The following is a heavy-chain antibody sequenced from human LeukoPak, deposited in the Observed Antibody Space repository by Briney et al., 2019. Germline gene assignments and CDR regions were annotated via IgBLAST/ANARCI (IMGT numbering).Heavy chain of an antibody. CDR3: ARSRRWYCTTTSCPFYYGMDV. Sequence: GGSLRLSCAASGFTFSSYGMHWVRQAPGKGLEWMAIIWYDGSNKYYADSVKGRFTISRDNSNNTLFLQMNSLRAEDTAVYYCARSRRWYCTTTSCPFYYGMDVWGQGTTVTVSS. D-gene: IGHD2-2*01. CDR2: IWYDGSNK. CDR1: GFTFSSYG. J-gene: IGHJ6*02. V-gene: IGHV3-33*01.